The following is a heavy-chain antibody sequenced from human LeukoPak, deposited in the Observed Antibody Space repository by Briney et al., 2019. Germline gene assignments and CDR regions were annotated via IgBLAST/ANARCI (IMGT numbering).Heavy chain of an antibody. V-gene: IGHV3-7*01. Sequence: GGSLRLSCAASGFTFSSYGMTWVRQAPGKGLEWVANIKEDGSEMHYVDSVQGRFTISRANAKNSLYLQMNGLRAEDTAVYYCARVIPYSGYDYYFYGLDVWGQGTTVTVSS. J-gene: IGHJ6*02. CDR2: IKEDGSEM. CDR1: GFTFSSYG. D-gene: IGHD5-12*01. CDR3: ARVIPYSGYDYYFYGLDV.